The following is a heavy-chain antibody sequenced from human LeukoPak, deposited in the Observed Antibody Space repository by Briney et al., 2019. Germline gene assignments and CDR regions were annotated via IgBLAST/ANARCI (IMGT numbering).Heavy chain of an antibody. V-gene: IGHV3-74*01. CDR1: GFTLSSYW. D-gene: IGHD2-15*01. Sequence: GGSLRPSCAASGFTLSSYWLHWFRQAPGKGLVWVSRISDADGSITDYADSVRGRFTISRDTAKNTLYLEMNSLGAEDTAVYYCARDLSGYSDYWGQGTLVTVSS. J-gene: IGHJ4*02. CDR2: ISDADGSIT. CDR3: ARDLSGYSDY.